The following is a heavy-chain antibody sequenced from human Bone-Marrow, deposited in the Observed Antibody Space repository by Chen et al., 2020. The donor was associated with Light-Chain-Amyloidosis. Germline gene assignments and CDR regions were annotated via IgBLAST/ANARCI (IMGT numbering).Heavy chain of an antibody. CDR2: IYPDDSDA. CDR1: GYTFPNYW. J-gene: IGHJ4*02. Sequence: EVQLEQSGPEVKKPGESLKISGKGSGYTFPNYWIGWVRQMPGKGLEWMGVIYPDDSDARYSPSFEGQVTISADKSITTAYRQWRSLKASDTAMYYCARRRDGYNFDYWGQGTLVTVSS. V-gene: IGHV5-51*01. D-gene: IGHD5-12*01. CDR3: ARRRDGYNFDY.